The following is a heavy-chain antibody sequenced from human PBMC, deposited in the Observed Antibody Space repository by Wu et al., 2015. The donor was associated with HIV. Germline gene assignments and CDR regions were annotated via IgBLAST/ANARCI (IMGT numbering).Heavy chain of an antibody. V-gene: IGHV1-18*01. CDR2: ISAYSGNT. Sequence: QVQLVQSGAEVKKPGASVKVSCKASGYTFTNYDISWVRQAPGQGLEWMGWISAYSGNTKYAQKLQGRVTMTTDTSTSSAYMELRSLRSDDTAVYYCARGGVYGVNVGDYPYYYYIDVWGKGTTVTVSS. CDR3: ARGGVYGVNVGDYPYYYYIDV. CDR1: GYTFTNYD. J-gene: IGHJ6*03. D-gene: IGHD4-23*01.